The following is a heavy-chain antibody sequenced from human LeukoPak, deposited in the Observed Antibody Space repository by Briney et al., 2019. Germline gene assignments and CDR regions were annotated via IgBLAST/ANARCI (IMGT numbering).Heavy chain of an antibody. CDR2: INSDGSGT. CDR3: ARGYSGSGSPY. V-gene: IGHV3-74*01. D-gene: IGHD3-10*01. Sequence: GGSLRLSCAASGFTFSSYWMYWVRQAPGKGLVGVSRINSDGSGTIYADSVKGGFTISRDNAKNTMFLQMNSLRAEDTAVYYCARGYSGSGSPYWGQGTLVTVSS. J-gene: IGHJ4*02. CDR1: GFTFSSYW.